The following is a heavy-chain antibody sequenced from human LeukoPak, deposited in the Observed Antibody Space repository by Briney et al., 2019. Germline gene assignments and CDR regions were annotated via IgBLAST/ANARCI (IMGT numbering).Heavy chain of an antibody. CDR1: GGSISSSSYY. D-gene: IGHD3-9*01. CDR2: IYYSGST. V-gene: IGHV4-39*02. CDR3: AKDPSTYDILTGYYGDGMDV. J-gene: IGHJ6*02. Sequence: SETLSLTCTVSGGSISSSSYYWGWIRQPPGKGLEWIGSIYYSGSTYYNPSLKSRVTISVDTSKNQFSLKLSSVTAADTAVYYCAKDPSTYDILTGYYGDGMDVWGQGTTVTVSS.